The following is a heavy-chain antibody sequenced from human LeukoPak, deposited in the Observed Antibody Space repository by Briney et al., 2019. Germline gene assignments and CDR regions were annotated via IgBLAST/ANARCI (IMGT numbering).Heavy chain of an antibody. V-gene: IGHV1-8*01. CDR1: GYTFTSYD. J-gene: IGHJ3*02. D-gene: IGHD6-19*01. Sequence: ASVKVSCKASGYTFTSYDINWVRQATGQGLEWMGWMNPNSGNTGFAQKFQGRVTITRNTSISTAYMELRSLRSDDTAVYYCARINIAVAGASAFDIWGQGTMVTVSS. CDR2: MNPNSGNT. CDR3: ARINIAVAGASAFDI.